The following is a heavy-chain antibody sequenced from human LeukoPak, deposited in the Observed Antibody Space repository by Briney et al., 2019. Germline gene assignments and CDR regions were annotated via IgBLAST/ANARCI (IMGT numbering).Heavy chain of an antibody. Sequence: SETLSLTCTVSGGSIRSYYWSWIRLPPGKGLEWIGYIYYSGITKYNPSLKSRVPISVDTSRNQVSLKLNSVTAADAAVYYCARRQDYADYDLGAFDIWGQGTMVTVSS. D-gene: IGHD4-17*01. J-gene: IGHJ3*02. CDR2: IYYSGIT. V-gene: IGHV4-59*01. CDR3: ARRQDYADYDLGAFDI. CDR1: GGSIRSYY.